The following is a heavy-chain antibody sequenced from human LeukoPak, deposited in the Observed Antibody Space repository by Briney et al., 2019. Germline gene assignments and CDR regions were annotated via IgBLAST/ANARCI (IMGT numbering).Heavy chain of an antibody. CDR3: ARSYSSTWDDAFDI. CDR1: GFTFSRHG. D-gene: IGHD6-13*01. V-gene: IGHV3-53*01. CDR2: IYSGGST. Sequence: GGSLRLSCVASGFTFSRHGMSWVRQAPGKGLEWVSVIYSGGSTYYADSVKGRFTISRDNSKNTLYLQMNSLRAEDTAVYYCARSYSSTWDDAFDIWGQGTMVTVSS. J-gene: IGHJ3*02.